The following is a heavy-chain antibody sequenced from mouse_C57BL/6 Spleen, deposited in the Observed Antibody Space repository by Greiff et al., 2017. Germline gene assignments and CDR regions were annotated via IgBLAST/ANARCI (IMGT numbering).Heavy chain of an antibody. Sequence: QVQLQQPGAELVRPGSSVKLSCKASGYTFTSYWMHWVKQRPIQGLEWIGNIDPSDSETHYNQKFKDKATLTVDKASSTAYMQLSSRTSDDSAVYYCARRDHYAMDYWGQGTSVTCSS. CDR3: ARRDHYAMDY. CDR2: IDPSDSET. V-gene: IGHV1-52*01. D-gene: IGHD3-3*01. CDR1: GYTFTSYW. J-gene: IGHJ4*01.